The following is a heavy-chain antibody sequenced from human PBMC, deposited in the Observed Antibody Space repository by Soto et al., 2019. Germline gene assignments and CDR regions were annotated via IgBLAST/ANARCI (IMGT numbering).Heavy chain of an antibody. CDR3: ARDDSPGGCLDY. CDR2: TSYRSKWHN. CDR1: VDSVSSNSAA. D-gene: IGHD1-26*01. V-gene: IGHV6-1*01. J-gene: IGHJ4*02. Sequence: PSQTLSLTCAISVDSVSSNSAAWNWIRQSPSRGLEWLRRTSYRSKWHNDYAVSVKSRITINPDTSKNQLSLQLNSVTPEDTAVYYCARDDSPGGCLDYWGQGTLVTVSS.